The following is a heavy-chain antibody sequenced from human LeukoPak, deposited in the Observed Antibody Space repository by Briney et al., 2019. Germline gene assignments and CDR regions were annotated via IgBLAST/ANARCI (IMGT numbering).Heavy chain of an antibody. CDR2: IRQDGSDK. V-gene: IGHV3-7*01. Sequence: GGSLRLSCAASGFTFSSYFMSWVRQAPGKGLEWVANIRQDGSDKYYVDSVKGRFTISRDNAGSSLYLQMNSLQVEDTAVYYCDKQESDHWLLEAWGQGTLVTASS. D-gene: IGHD5-18*01. CDR1: GFTFSSYF. J-gene: IGHJ5*02. CDR3: DKQESDHWLLEA.